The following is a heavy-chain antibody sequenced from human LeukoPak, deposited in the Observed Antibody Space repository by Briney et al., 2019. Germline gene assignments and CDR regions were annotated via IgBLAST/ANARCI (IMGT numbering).Heavy chain of an antibody. CDR2: ISAYNGNT. V-gene: IGHV1-18*01. D-gene: IGHD2-8*01. CDR3: ARVPRSYLWFACDY. Sequence: GASVKVSCKASGYTFTSYGISWVRQAPGQGLEWMGWISAYNGNTNYAQKLQGRVTMTTDTSTSTAYMELRSLRSDDTAVYYCARVPRSYLWFACDYWGQGTVVTVSS. CDR1: GYTFTSYG. J-gene: IGHJ4*02.